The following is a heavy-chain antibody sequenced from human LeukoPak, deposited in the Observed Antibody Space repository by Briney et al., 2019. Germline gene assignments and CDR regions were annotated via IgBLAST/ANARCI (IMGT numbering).Heavy chain of an antibody. J-gene: IGHJ4*02. CDR3: ARERWYYNDISGYI. D-gene: IGHD3-22*01. CDR1: GGTFSSYA. Sequence: SVKVSCKASGGTFSSYAISWVRQAPRQGLEWMGRIIPIFGTANYAQKFQGRVTITTDESTSTAYMELSSLRSEDTAVYYCARERWYYNDISGYIWGQGTLVTVSS. CDR2: IIPIFGTA. V-gene: IGHV1-69*05.